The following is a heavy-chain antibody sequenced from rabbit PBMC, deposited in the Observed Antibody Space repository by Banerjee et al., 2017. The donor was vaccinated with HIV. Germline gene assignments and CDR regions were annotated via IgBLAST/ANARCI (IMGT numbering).Heavy chain of an antibody. CDR2: IGTGSGNT. Sequence: QEQLVESGGGLVQPEGSLTLTCTASGSTLTRYYICWVRQAPGKGLEWIACIGTGSGNTVYASWAKGRFTISKASWTTVTLQMTSLTAADTASYFCARDLAGVIGWNFDLWGPGTLVTVS. J-gene: IGHJ4*01. D-gene: IGHD4-1*01. V-gene: IGHV1S45*01. CDR3: ARDLAGVIGWNFDL. CDR1: GSTLTRYY.